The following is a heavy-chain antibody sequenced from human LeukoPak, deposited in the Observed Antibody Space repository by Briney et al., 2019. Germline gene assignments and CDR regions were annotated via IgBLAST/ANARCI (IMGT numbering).Heavy chain of an antibody. D-gene: IGHD1-26*01. J-gene: IGHJ4*02. CDR3: ARGFLSSRWELLGRRLDY. Sequence: ASVKVSCKASGYTFTGYYMHWVRQAPGQGLEWMGWINPNSGGTNYAQKFQGRVTMTRDTSISTAYMELSRLRSDDTAVYYCARGFLSSRWELLGRRLDYWGQGTLVTVSS. CDR2: INPNSGGT. V-gene: IGHV1-2*02. CDR1: GYTFTGYY.